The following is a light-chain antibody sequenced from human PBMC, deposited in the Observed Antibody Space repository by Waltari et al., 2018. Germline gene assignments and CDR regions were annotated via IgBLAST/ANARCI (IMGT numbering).Light chain of an antibody. CDR3: QQYNNWPLT. CDR2: GGS. V-gene: IGKV3-15*01. CDR1: QSVSSN. Sequence: EIVMTQSPATLSVSPGETATLPSRASQSVSSNLAWYQPKPGQPPRLLIYGGSTRTTGIPARFSGSGSGTDFTLTISSLQSEDFAVYYCQQYNNWPLTFGGGTKVEIK. J-gene: IGKJ4*01.